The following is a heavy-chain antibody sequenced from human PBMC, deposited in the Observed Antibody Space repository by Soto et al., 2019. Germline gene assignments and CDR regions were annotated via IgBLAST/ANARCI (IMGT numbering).Heavy chain of an antibody. J-gene: IGHJ3*02. CDR1: GYSISSGYY. CDR3: ERGQDYGGNSFAFDI. Sequence: SETLSLTCAVSGYSISSGYYWGWIRQPPGKGLEWIGSIYHSGSTYYNPSLKSRVTISVDTSKNQFSLKLSSVTAADTAVYYCERGQDYGGNSFAFDIWGQGTMVTV. V-gene: IGHV4-38-2*01. D-gene: IGHD4-17*01. CDR2: IYHSGST.